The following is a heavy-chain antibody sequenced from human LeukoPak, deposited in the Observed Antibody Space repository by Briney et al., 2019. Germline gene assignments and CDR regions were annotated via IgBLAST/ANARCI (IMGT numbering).Heavy chain of an antibody. V-gene: IGHV3-7*05. CDR2: IKEDGSAT. CDR3: AKDGWQQPKKGYFDY. J-gene: IGHJ4*02. D-gene: IGHD6-13*01. CDR1: GFTFSTYW. Sequence: GGSLRLSCAASGFTFSTYWMTWVRQAPGKGPEWVANIKEDGSATYYADSVKGRFTISRDNSKNTLYLQMNSLRAEDTAVYYCAKDGWQQPKKGYFDYWGQGTLVTVSS.